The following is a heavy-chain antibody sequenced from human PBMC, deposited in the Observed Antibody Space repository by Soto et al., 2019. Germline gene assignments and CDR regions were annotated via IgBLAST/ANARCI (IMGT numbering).Heavy chain of an antibody. V-gene: IGHV3-30-3*01. Sequence: QVQLVQSGGGVVQPGRSLRLSCAASGFPFSTHAFHWVRQAPGEGLEWVAVITYDGTQKYYADFVRGRFTISRDNTKNMVYLQMNSLRVDDTAVYYCARDPEGLVPLDSWGQGALVSVSS. J-gene: IGHJ4*02. D-gene: IGHD1-26*01. CDR2: ITYDGTQK. CDR1: GFPFSTHA. CDR3: ARDPEGLVPLDS.